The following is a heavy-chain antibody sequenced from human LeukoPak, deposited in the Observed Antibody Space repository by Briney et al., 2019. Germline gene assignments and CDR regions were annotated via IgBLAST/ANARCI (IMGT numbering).Heavy chain of an antibody. V-gene: IGHV1-2*02. CDR3: ARARYFRVPAAMGDY. CDR1: GYTFTGYY. CDR2: INPNSGGT. J-gene: IGHJ4*02. Sequence: GASVKVSCKASGYTFTGYYMHWVRQAPGQGLEWMGWINPNSGGTNYAQKFQGRVTMTRDTSISTAYMELSRLRSDDTAVYYCARARYFRVPAAMGDYWGQGTLVTVSS. D-gene: IGHD2-2*01.